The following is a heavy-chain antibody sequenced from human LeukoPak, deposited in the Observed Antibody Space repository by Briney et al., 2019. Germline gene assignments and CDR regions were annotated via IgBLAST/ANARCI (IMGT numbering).Heavy chain of an antibody. CDR1: GFSLSTSGMC. CDR3: ARIRIQGDGYNYDMDY. J-gene: IGHJ4*02. Sequence: SGPTLVNPTQTLTLTCTFSGFSLSTSGMCVSWIRQPPGKALEWLARIDWDDDKYYSTSLKTRLTISKDTSKNQVVLTMTNMDPVDTATYYCARIRIQGDGYNYDMDYWGQGILVTVSS. CDR2: IDWDDDK. D-gene: IGHD5-24*01. V-gene: IGHV2-70*11.